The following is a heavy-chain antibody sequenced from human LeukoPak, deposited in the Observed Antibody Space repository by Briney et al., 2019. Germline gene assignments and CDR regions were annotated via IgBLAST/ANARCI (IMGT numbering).Heavy chain of an antibody. CDR3: ARGPDSGSYFAWFGP. CDR2: INHSGST. J-gene: IGHJ5*02. Sequence: SETLSLTCAVYGGSFSGYFWNWIRQPPGKGLEWIGEINHSGSTHHNPSLKSRVIISIDTSKNRISLKLSSVTAADTAVYYCARGPDSGSYFAWFGPWGQGTLVTVSS. V-gene: IGHV4-34*01. CDR1: GGSFSGYF. D-gene: IGHD3-10*01.